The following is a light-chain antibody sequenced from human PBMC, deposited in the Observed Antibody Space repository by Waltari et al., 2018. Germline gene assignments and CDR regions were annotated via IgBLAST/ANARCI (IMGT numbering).Light chain of an antibody. V-gene: IGKV1-39*01. J-gene: IGKJ5*01. CDR3: QQSYSTPIT. CDR2: AAA. CDR1: QSISSY. Sequence: DIQMTQSPSSLSASVGDRVTITCRASQSISSYLNCYQQKPGKAPKLLIHAAASLQSGVPSRFSGSGSGTDFTLTISSLQPEDFATYYCQQSYSTPITFGQGTRLEIK.